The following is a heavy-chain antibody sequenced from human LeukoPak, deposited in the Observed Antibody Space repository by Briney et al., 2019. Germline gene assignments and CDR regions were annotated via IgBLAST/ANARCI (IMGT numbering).Heavy chain of an antibody. D-gene: IGHD6-13*01. CDR2: IYYSGRS. V-gene: IGHV4-31*03. CDR3: ARYLAASGSDVYFQH. Sequence: PSETLSLTCTVSGASISSGGYDWTWIPQHPGKVLEWIGYIYYSGRSYYNPSLKSGVTISVDTSKNQFSLPLNSVTAADTAVYYCARYLAASGSDVYFQHWGQGTLVTVSS. J-gene: IGHJ1*01. CDR1: GASISSGGYD.